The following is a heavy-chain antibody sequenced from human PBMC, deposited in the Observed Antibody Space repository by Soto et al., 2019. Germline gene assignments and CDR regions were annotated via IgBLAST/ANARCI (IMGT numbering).Heavy chain of an antibody. D-gene: IGHD2-2*03. J-gene: IGHJ2*01. CDR1: GGTFSSYA. V-gene: IGHV1-69*01. CDR2: IIPIFGTA. CDR3: ARDRNGDCSSTSCSTGWYFDL. Sequence: QVQLVQSGAEVKKPGSSVKVSCKASGGTFSSYAISWVRQAPGQGLEWMGGIIPIFGTANYAQKFQGRFTITADESTSTAYMELSSLRSEDTAVYYCARDRNGDCSSTSCSTGWYFDLWGRGTLVTVSS.